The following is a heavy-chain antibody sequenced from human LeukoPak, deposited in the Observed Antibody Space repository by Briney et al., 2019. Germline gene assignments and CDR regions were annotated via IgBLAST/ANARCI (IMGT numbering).Heavy chain of an antibody. J-gene: IGHJ4*02. D-gene: IGHD3-10*01. CDR2: IHPNNGAT. CDR1: GYTSTGSGWY. Sequence: ASVKVSCKASGYTSTGSGWYLYWLRQAPGQGLECVGWIHPNNGATLYAQKFQGRVAMTTDTSISTAYMELSRRRPDDTAMYYCARDGPAQMVDFDYWGQGTLVTVSS. V-gene: IGHV1-2*02. CDR3: ARDGPAQMVDFDY.